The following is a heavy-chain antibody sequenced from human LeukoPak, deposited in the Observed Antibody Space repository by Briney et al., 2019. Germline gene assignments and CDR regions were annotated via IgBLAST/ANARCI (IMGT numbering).Heavy chain of an antibody. CDR2: IIPILGIA. CDR3: ARYPWIDDYYYYGMDV. V-gene: IGHV1-69*02. CDR1: GGTFSSYT. J-gene: IGHJ6*02. D-gene: IGHD2-2*03. Sequence: ASVKVSCKASGGTFSSYTISWVRQAPGQGLEWMGRIIPILGIANYAQKFKGRVTITADKSTSTAYMELSSLRSEDTAVYYCARYPWIDDYYYYGMDVWGQGTTVTVSS.